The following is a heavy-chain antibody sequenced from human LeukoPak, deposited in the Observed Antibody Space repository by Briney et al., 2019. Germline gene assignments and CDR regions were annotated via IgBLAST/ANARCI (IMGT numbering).Heavy chain of an antibody. Sequence: SETLSLTCSVSGSSISNYYWSWIRQSPGKGLEWIGYIYSTGSTDYNPSLKSRVTISVETSKNQFSLRLSSVTAADTAVYFCARHEGLAGPFDYWGQGTLVPVSS. CDR3: ARHEGLAGPFDY. V-gene: IGHV4-59*08. J-gene: IGHJ4*02. D-gene: IGHD6-19*01. CDR2: IYSTGST. CDR1: GSSISNYY.